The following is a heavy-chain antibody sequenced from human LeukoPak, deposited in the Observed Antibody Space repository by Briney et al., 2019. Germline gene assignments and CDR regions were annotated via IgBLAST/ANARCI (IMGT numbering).Heavy chain of an antibody. CDR1: GFTFSSYA. J-gene: IGHJ5*01. Sequence: GGSLRLSCAASGFTFSSYAMHWVRQAPGKGLEWVSAISGSGGGTYYADSVKGRFSISRDNSKNTLFLQMNSLRAEDTAIYYCAKDRVSPGFNWFDSWGQGILVTVSS. V-gene: IGHV3-23*01. CDR3: AKDRVSPGFNWFDS. D-gene: IGHD2/OR15-2a*01. CDR2: ISGSGGGT.